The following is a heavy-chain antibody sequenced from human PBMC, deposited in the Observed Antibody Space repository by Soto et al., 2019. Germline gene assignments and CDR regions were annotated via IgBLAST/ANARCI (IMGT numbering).Heavy chain of an antibody. V-gene: IGHV3-7*01. CDR3: ARTIVTYGVMIFYFDL. Sequence: GGSLRLSCAASGFTFSNFWMAWVRQAPGRGLEWVAFIEADGSRRPSAASVQGRFTISRDNTKSSLFLDMDYLGPEDTAVYYCARTIVTYGVMIFYFDLWGQGTLVTVSS. CDR2: IEADGSRR. CDR1: GFTFSNFW. J-gene: IGHJ4*02. D-gene: IGHD3-16*01.